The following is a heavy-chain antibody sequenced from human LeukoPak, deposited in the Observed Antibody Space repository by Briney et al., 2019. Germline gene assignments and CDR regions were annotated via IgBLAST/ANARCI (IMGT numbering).Heavy chain of an antibody. Sequence: GASVKVSCKTSGYSFNDYYLHWVRQAPGQGLEWMGWINPNSGRTDYAPKFQGRVTLTTDTSITTAYMELNSLISGDTALYYCARDSSDFLTGYYHFWGQGTLVTVSS. D-gene: IGHD3-9*01. J-gene: IGHJ4*02. CDR2: INPNSGRT. V-gene: IGHV1-2*02. CDR3: ARDSSDFLTGYYHF. CDR1: GYSFNDYY.